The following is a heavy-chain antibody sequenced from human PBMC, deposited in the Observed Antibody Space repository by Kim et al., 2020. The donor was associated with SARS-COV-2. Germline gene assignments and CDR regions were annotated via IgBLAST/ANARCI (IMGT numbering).Heavy chain of an antibody. CDR2: IYYSGST. V-gene: IGHV4-59*13. J-gene: IGHJ4*02. D-gene: IGHD2-8*01. CDR1: GGSISSYY. Sequence: SETLSLTCTVSGGSISSYYWSWIRQPPGKGLEWIGYIYYSGSTNYNPSLKSRVTISVDTSKNQFSLKLSSVTAADTAVYYCARGRRRGRYCTNGVCYPVPGAPDYWGQGTLVTVSS. CDR3: ARGRRRGRYCTNGVCYPVPGAPDY.